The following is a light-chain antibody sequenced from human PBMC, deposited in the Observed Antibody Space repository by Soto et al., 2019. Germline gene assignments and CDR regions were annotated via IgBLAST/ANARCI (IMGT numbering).Light chain of an antibody. CDR1: SSNIGAGYD. V-gene: IGLV1-40*01. Sequence: QSVLTQPPSVSGAPGQRVTISCTGSSSNIGAGYDVHWYQQRPGTAPKLLIFGNTNRPSGVPDRFSGSKSGTSASLAITGLQAEDEGDYYCQSYDSTLSAHVFGTGTKVTVL. J-gene: IGLJ1*01. CDR2: GNT. CDR3: QSYDSTLSAHV.